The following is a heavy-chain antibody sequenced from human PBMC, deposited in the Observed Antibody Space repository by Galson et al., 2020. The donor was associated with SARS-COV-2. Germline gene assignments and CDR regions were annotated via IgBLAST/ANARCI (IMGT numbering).Heavy chain of an antibody. CDR1: GGSFSGYY. V-gene: IGHV4-34*01. Sequence: SETLSLTCAVYGGSFSGYYWSWIRQPPGKGLEWIGEINHSGSTNYNPSLKSRVTISVDPSKNQFSLKLSSVTAADTAVYYCASDDVTMIVGRVFDPWGQGTRVTVSS. CDR2: INHSGST. D-gene: IGHD3-22*01. J-gene: IGHJ5*02. CDR3: ASDDVTMIVGRVFDP.